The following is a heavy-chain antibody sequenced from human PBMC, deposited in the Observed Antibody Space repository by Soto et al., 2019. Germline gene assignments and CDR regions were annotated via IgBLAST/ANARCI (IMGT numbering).Heavy chain of an antibody. CDR3: ARDRHNSGY. V-gene: IGHV4-59*01. CDR1: GGSITNYY. D-gene: IGHD6-19*01. Sequence: PSETLSLTCTVSGGSITNYYWSWFRQPPGKGLEWTGYIYYSGITMYNPSLKSRLTISVDPSKNQFSLKLRSVTSADTAVYFCARDRHNSGYWGQGALVTVSS. CDR2: IYYSGIT. J-gene: IGHJ4*02.